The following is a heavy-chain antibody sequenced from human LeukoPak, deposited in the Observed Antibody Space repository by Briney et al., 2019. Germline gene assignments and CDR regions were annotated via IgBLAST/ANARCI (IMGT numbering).Heavy chain of an antibody. D-gene: IGHD4-23*01. CDR1: GITLSNYW. V-gene: IGHV3-74*01. CDR2: INYEGSTT. Sequence: GGSLRLSCAASGITLSNYWMHWVRQVPGKGLVWVSRINYEGSTTSYADSVKGRFTISRDNAKNSLYLQMNSLRAEDTAVYYCARDYGGSSPFDYWGQGTLVTVSS. CDR3: ARDYGGSSPFDY. J-gene: IGHJ4*02.